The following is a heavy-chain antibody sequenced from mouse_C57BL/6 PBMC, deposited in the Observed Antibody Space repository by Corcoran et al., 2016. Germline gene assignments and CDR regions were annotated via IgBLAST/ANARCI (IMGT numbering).Heavy chain of an antibody. Sequence: EVQLQQSGPELVKPGASVKIPCKASGYTFTDYNMDWVKQSHGKSLEWIGDINPNNGGTIYNQKFKGKATLTVAKSSSTAYMELRSLTSEDTSVYYCARGRGWTVVATDAMDYWGQGTSVTVSS. V-gene: IGHV1-18*01. CDR2: INPNNGGT. D-gene: IGHD1-1*01. CDR1: GYTFTDYN. CDR3: ARGRGWTVVATDAMDY. J-gene: IGHJ4*01.